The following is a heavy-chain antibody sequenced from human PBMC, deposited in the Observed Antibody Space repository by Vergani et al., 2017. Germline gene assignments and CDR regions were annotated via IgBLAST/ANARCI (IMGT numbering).Heavy chain of an antibody. J-gene: IGHJ3*02. V-gene: IGHV5-10-1*03. Sequence: EVQLVQSGAEVKKPGESLRISCKGSGYSFTSYWISWVRQMPGKGLEWMGRIDPSDSYTNYSPSFQGHVTISADKSISTAYLQWSCLKASDTAMYYCARHHDCSGGSCYETPDAFDIWGQGTMVTVSS. CDR1: GYSFTSYW. CDR3: ARHHDCSGGSCYETPDAFDI. CDR2: IDPSDSYT. D-gene: IGHD2-15*01.